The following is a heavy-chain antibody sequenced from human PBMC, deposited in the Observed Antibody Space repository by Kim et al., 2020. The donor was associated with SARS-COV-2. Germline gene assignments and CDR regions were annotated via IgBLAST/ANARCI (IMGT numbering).Heavy chain of an antibody. CDR2: INQDGGAK. J-gene: IGHJ4*02. CDR1: GFTFSTFW. D-gene: IGHD5-18*01. V-gene: IGHV3-7*03. CDR3: GKSDTAVFTVGY. Sequence: GGSLRLSCVVSGFTFSTFWMSWVRQAPGKGLEWVANINQDGGAKHYVDSVKGRFTISRDNAKNSLYLQLNSLSAEDTALSYWGKSDTAVFTVGYWGQGTLVTVSS.